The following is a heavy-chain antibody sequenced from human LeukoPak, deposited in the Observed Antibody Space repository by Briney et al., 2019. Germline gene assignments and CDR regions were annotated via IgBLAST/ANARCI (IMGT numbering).Heavy chain of an antibody. Sequence: ASVKVSCKASGYTFTGYYMHWVRQAPGQGLEWMGWINPNSGGTNYAQKFQGRVTMTRDTSISTAYMELSRLRSDDTAVYYCARDISLVVAATQDCWGQGTLVTVSS. CDR1: GYTFTGYY. CDR3: ARDISLVVAATQDC. D-gene: IGHD2-15*01. CDR2: INPNSGGT. J-gene: IGHJ4*02. V-gene: IGHV1-2*02.